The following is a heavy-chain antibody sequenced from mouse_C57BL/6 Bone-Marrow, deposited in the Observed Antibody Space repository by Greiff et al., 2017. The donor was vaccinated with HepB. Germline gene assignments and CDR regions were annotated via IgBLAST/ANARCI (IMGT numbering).Heavy chain of an antibody. Sequence: VQLQQPGAELVRPGSSVKLSCKASGYTFTSYWMHWVKQRPIQGLEWIGNIDPSDSETHYNQKFKDKATLTVDKSSITAYMQLSSLTSEDSAVYYCARRVEDYYGNYGFAYWGQGTLVTVSA. V-gene: IGHV1-52*01. J-gene: IGHJ3*01. CDR3: ARRVEDYYGNYGFAY. CDR1: GYTFTSYW. CDR2: IDPSDSET. D-gene: IGHD2-1*01.